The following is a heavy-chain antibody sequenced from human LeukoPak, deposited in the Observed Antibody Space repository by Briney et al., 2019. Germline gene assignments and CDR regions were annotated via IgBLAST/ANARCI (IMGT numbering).Heavy chain of an antibody. CDR2: ISVSGNPM. CDR1: GFTFSNYE. J-gene: IGHJ4*02. CDR3: AKDGGTGILY. Sequence: GRSLRLSCAASGFTFSNYEMNWVRQAPGKGVEWISYISVSGNPMFYADSVKGRFTISRDNAKNSLYLQMNSLRAEDTAIYYCAKDGGTGILYWGQGTLVTVSS. D-gene: IGHD3-10*01. V-gene: IGHV3-48*03.